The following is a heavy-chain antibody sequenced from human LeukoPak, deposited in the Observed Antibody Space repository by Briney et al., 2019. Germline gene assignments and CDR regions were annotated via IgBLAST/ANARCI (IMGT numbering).Heavy chain of an antibody. CDR2: INPNSGAT. J-gene: IGHJ4*02. V-gene: IGHV1-2*02. Sequence: ASVKVSFKTSGYTFTDYYMHWVRQAPGQGLEWMGWINPNSGATNYVQEFQGRVTMTLDTSISTGYMELSRLRSDDTATYYCARVDGGEWYYFDYWGQGTLVTVSS. D-gene: IGHD2-8*02. CDR3: ARVDGGEWYYFDY. CDR1: GYTFTDYY.